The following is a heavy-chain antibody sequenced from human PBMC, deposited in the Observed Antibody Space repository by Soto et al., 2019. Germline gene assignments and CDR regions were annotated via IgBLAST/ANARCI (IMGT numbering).Heavy chain of an antibody. Sequence: QITLKESGSTLVKPTQTLTLTCTFSGFSRSTSGVGVGWIRQPPGKALEWLAFIYWDDDKRYSPTLKSRLTITQDTAKNPGVLTMTNMDPVDTAKYYCAHSLDDYVWGTNWFDPWGQGTLVTVSS. CDR1: GFSRSTSGVG. CDR3: AHSLDDYVWGTNWFDP. D-gene: IGHD3-16*01. CDR2: IYWDDDK. J-gene: IGHJ5*02. V-gene: IGHV2-5*02.